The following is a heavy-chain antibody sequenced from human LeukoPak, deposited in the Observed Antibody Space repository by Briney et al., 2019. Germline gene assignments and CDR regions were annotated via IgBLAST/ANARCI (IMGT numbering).Heavy chain of an antibody. CDR3: ARDHHNWNYVLDY. D-gene: IGHD1-7*01. V-gene: IGHV3-7*01. Sequence: GGSLRLSCAASGFTFSSYWMSWVRQAPGKGLEWVANIKRDGSEKYYVDSVKGRFTISRDNAKNSLYLQMNSLRAEDTAVYYCARDHHNWNYVLDYWGQGTLVTVSS. J-gene: IGHJ4*02. CDR2: IKRDGSEK. CDR1: GFTFSSYW.